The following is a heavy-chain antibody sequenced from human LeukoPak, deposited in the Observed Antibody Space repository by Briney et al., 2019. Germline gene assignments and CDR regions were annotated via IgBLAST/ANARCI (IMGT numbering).Heavy chain of an antibody. CDR3: ARDVPAYCGGDCYGSNDY. V-gene: IGHV3-21*01. D-gene: IGHD2-21*02. J-gene: IGHJ4*02. Sequence: GGSLRLSCAASGFTFSSYSMNWVRQAPGKGLEWVSSISSSSSYIYYADSVKGRFTISRDNAKNSLYLQINSLRAEDTAVYYCARDVPAYCGGDCYGSNDYWGQGTLVTVSS. CDR2: ISSSSSYI. CDR1: GFTFSSYS.